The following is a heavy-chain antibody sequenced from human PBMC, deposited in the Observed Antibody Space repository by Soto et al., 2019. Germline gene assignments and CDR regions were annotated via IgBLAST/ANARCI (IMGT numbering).Heavy chain of an antibody. J-gene: IGHJ6*03. D-gene: IGHD3-3*01. V-gene: IGHV1-46*03. CDR2: INPSGGST. CDR3: ARDRDSAKYYDFWSYMDV. Sequence: ASMKVSCKASGYTFTSYYMHWVRQAPGQGLEWMGIINPSGGSTSYAQKFQGRVTMTRDTSTSTVYMELSSLGSEDTAVYYCARDRDSAKYYDFWSYMDVWGKGTTVTVSS. CDR1: GYTFTSYY.